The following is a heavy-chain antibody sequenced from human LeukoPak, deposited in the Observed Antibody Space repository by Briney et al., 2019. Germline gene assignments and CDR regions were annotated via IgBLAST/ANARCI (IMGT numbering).Heavy chain of an antibody. CDR3: ARTPLWFGELWHFDY. D-gene: IGHD3-10*01. V-gene: IGHV4-39*07. Sequence: PSETLSLTCTVSGGSISSSSYYWGWIRQPPGKGLEWIGSIYYSGSTYYNPSLKSRVTISVDTSKNQFSLKLSSVTAADTAVYYCARTPLWFGELWHFDYWGQGTLVTVSS. CDR1: GGSISSSSYY. J-gene: IGHJ4*02. CDR2: IYYSGST.